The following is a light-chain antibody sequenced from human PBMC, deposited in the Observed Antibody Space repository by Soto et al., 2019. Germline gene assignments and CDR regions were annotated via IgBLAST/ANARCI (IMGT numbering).Light chain of an antibody. V-gene: IGKV4-1*01. CDR1: QSVLYSSNNKNY. CDR3: QQYYSLPPT. CDR2: WAS. J-gene: IGKJ4*01. Sequence: DIVMTQSPDSLAVSLGERATINCKSSQSVLYSSNNKNYLAWYQQKPGQPPKLLIYWASTRESGVPDRFSGSGSGTDFTLTISSLQAEDVAVYYCQQYYSLPPTVGGGTKVEIK.